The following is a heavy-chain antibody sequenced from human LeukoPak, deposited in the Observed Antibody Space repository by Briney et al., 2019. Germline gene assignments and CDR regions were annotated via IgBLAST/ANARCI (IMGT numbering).Heavy chain of an antibody. Sequence: GGSLRLSCAASGFTSSTYVMTWGRQAPGKGLEWVSSITGGGDFTYYADSVKGRFTISRDSSKNTLYLQMNSLRAGDAAIYYCARARGNYWFDYWGQGTLVTVSS. CDR1: GFTSSTYV. V-gene: IGHV3-23*01. J-gene: IGHJ4*02. D-gene: IGHD1-7*01. CDR3: ARARGNYWFDY. CDR2: ITGGGDFT.